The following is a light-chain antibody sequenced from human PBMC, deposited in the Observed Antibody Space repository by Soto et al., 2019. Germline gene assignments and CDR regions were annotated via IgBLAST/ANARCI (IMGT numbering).Light chain of an antibody. Sequence: EVVMTQSPVTLSLSPGERATLSCWASHSVTTHLAWFQQRPGQTPRLLIYGASTRATDIPARFSGSGSGTEFTLTISSLQSEDFAVYYCQQYNNWPRTFGQGTKVDIK. J-gene: IGKJ1*01. CDR3: QQYNNWPRT. CDR1: HSVTTH. CDR2: GAS. V-gene: IGKV3-15*01.